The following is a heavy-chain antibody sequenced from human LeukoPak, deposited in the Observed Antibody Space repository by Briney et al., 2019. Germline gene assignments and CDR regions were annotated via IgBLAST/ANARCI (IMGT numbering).Heavy chain of an antibody. CDR3: ERVPEITARPCDS. V-gene: IGHV4-34*01. J-gene: IGHJ4*02. CDR1: GGSFSDYY. D-gene: IGHD1-1*01. Sequence: SETLSLTCAVYGGSFSDYYWTWVRQTPGKGLEWIGEISHTGDITNYKPSLKSRVTISVDSSKKQFSLKLTSVTAADTGIYYCERVPEITARPCDSWGPGTRVTVS. CDR2: ISHTGDIT.